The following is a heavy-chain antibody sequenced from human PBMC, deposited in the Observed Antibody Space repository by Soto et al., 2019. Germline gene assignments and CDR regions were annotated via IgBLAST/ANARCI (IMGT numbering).Heavy chain of an antibody. Sequence: SETLSLTCTVSGGSISSYYWGWIRQPPGKGLEWIGNIYYSGSTYYNPSLKSRVTISVDTSKNQFSLKLSSVTATDTAVYYCARETCSSSSCWFDPWGQGTLVTVSS. V-gene: IGHV4-39*02. J-gene: IGHJ5*02. CDR1: GGSISSYY. CDR3: ARETCSSSSCWFDP. CDR2: IYYSGST. D-gene: IGHD2-2*01.